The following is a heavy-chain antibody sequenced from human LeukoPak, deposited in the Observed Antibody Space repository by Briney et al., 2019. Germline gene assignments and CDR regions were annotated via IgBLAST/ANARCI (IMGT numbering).Heavy chain of an antibody. Sequence: HPGGSLRLSCAASGFTFDDYAMHWVRQAPGKGLEWVSGISWNSGSIGYADSVKGRFTISRDNAKNSLYLQMNSLRAEDTALYYCAKDYGSGSYYNTYFDYWGQGTLVTVSS. J-gene: IGHJ4*02. D-gene: IGHD3-10*01. CDR2: ISWNSGSI. CDR1: GFTFDDYA. CDR3: AKDYGSGSYYNTYFDY. V-gene: IGHV3-9*01.